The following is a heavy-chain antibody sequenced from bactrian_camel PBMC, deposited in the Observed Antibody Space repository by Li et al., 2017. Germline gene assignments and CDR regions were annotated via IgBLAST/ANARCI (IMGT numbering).Heavy chain of an antibody. D-gene: IGHD5*01. CDR1: GDMF. CDR2: IYSDGTVT. J-gene: IGHJ4*01. V-gene: IGHV3S6*01. CDR3: AAYLRTEPWSVPCTAGSGTGLTFGY. Sequence: HVQLVESGGGLVQPGGSLRLSCAGSGDMFMSWVRQAPGKGLEWVSSIYSDGTVTYYTESVKGRFTISRDSARNTLTLQMNNLKPEDTHTYICAAYLRTEPWSVPCTAGSGTGLTFGYWGQGTQVTVS.